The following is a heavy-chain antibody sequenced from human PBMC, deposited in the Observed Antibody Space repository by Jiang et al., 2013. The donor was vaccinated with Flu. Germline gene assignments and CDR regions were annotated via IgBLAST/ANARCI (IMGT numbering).Heavy chain of an antibody. D-gene: IGHD4-17*01. CDR3: ALSTDPPTPMGDY. CDR1: GFSLXTSGMC. V-gene: IGHV2-70*11. CDR2: IDWDDDK. J-gene: IGHJ4*02. Sequence: TLTCTFSGFSLXTSGMCVSWIRQPPGKALEWLARIDWDDDKYYSTSLKTRLTISKDTSKNQVVLTMTNMDPVDTATYYCALSTDPPTPMGDYWGQGTLVTVSS.